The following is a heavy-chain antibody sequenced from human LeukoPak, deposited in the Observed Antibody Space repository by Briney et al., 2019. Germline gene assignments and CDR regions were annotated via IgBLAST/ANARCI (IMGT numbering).Heavy chain of an antibody. CDR1: GFTFSIYA. CDR2: ISGSGGST. V-gene: IGHV3-23*01. Sequence: GGSLRLSCAPSGFTFSIYAMSWVRHAPGKGLEWVSAISGSGGSTYYADSVKGRFTISRDNSKNTLYLQMNSLRAEDTAVYYCAKDHPRGYSYGPLSYWGQGTLVTVSS. J-gene: IGHJ4*02. CDR3: AKDHPRGYSYGPLSY. D-gene: IGHD5-18*01.